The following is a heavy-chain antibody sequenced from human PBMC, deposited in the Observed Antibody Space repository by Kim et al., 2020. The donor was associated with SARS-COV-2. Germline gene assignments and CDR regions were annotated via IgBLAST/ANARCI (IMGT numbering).Heavy chain of an antibody. Sequence: SETLSLTCTVSGGSISSYYWSWIRQPAGKGLEWIGRIYTSGSTNYNPSLKSRVTMSVDTSKNQFSLKLSSVTAADTAVYYCARDFWSGYYWMNWFDPWGQGTLVTVSS. CDR2: IYTSGST. CDR3: ARDFWSGYYWMNWFDP. J-gene: IGHJ5*02. D-gene: IGHD3-3*01. CDR1: GGSISSYY. V-gene: IGHV4-4*07.